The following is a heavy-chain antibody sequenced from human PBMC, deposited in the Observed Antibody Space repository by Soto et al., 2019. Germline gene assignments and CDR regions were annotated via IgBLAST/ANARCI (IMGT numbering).Heavy chain of an antibody. D-gene: IGHD4-4*01. J-gene: IGHJ6*02. CDR2: ISSSSSYI. CDR3: ASGVTTHSLLFGMDV. CDR1: GFTFSSYS. V-gene: IGHV3-21*01. Sequence: PGGSLRLSCAASGFTFSSYSMNWVRQAPGKGLEWVSSISSSSSYIYYADSVKGRFTISRDNAKNSLYLQMNSLRAEDTAVYYCASGVTTHSLLFGMDVWGQGTTVTVSS.